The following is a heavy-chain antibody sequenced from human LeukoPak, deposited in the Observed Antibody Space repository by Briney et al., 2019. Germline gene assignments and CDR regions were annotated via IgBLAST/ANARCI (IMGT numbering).Heavy chain of an antibody. CDR2: ISNDGSRS. Sequence: PGGSLRLSCSASGFTFSAYAMYWVRQAPGKGLEYASGISNDGSRSFYADSVKGRFTISRDNSKNTLYLQMSSLRAEDTALYYCVKITSVTGGDCWGQGTRLTVSS. J-gene: IGHJ4*02. V-gene: IGHV3-64D*09. CDR3: VKITSVTGGDC. D-gene: IGHD1-1*01. CDR1: GFTFSAYA.